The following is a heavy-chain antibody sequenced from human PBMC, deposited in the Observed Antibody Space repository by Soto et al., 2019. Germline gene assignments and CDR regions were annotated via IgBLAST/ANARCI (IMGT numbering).Heavy chain of an antibody. V-gene: IGHV1-69*13. Sequence: SVKVSCKASGGTFSSYVISWVRQAPGQGLEWMGGIIPIFGTANYAQKFQGRVTITADESTSTAYMELSSLRSEDTAVYYCASTYSGSYSWFDYWGQGTLVTVSS. D-gene: IGHD1-26*01. CDR2: IIPIFGTA. CDR1: GGTFSSYV. J-gene: IGHJ4*02. CDR3: ASTYSGSYSWFDY.